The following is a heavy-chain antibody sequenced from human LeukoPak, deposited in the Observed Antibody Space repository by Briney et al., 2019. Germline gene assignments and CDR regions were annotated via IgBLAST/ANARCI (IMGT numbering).Heavy chain of an antibody. V-gene: IGHV3-9*01. CDR1: GFTFDDYA. CDR2: ISWNSGSI. CDR3: AKDQGSGYYEGYFDY. D-gene: IGHD3-22*01. Sequence: GGSLRLSCAASGFTFDDYAMHWVRQAPGKGLEWVSGISWNSGSIGYADSVKGRFTISRDNAKNSPYLQMNSLRAEDTALYYCAKDQGSGYYEGYFDYWGQGTLVTVSS. J-gene: IGHJ4*02.